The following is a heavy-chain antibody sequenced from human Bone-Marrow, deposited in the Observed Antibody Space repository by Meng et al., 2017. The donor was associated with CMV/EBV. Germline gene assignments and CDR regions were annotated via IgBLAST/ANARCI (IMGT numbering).Heavy chain of an antibody. J-gene: IGHJ4*02. CDR3: ARSDYYDSSGYDY. CDR1: EFTFSSYG. D-gene: IGHD3-22*01. V-gene: IGHV3-33*01. Sequence: AFEFTFSSYGMHWVRQAPGKGLEWVAVIWYDGSNKYYADSVKGRFTISRDNSKNTLYLQMNSLRAEDTAVYYCARSDYYDSSGYDYWGQGTLVTVSS. CDR2: IWYDGSNK.